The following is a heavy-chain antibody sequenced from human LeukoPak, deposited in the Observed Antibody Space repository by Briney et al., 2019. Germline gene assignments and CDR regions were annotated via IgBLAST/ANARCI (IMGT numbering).Heavy chain of an antibody. CDR3: ARHPCTSTTCYSVHAFDI. Sequence: GESLKISSKGSGYSFTNYWIAWVRQVPGKGLEWMGIIYPTDSDARYSPSFQGQVTISVDKSISTAYLQWSSLKASDTAMYYCARHPCTSTTCYSVHAFDIWGQATMVTVSS. CDR2: IYPTDSDA. J-gene: IGHJ3*02. V-gene: IGHV5-51*01. D-gene: IGHD2-2*02. CDR1: GYSFTNYW.